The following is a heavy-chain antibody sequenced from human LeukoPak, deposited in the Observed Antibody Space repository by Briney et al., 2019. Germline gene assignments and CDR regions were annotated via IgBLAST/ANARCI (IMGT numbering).Heavy chain of an antibody. Sequence: GGSLRLSCAASGFIVSNKYMSWVRQAPGKGPEWVSVIYSGGSTYYADSVKGRFTISRDNSKNTLYLQMNSLRAEDTAVYYCARRAGAYSHPYDYWGQGTLVTVSS. CDR1: GFIVSNKY. V-gene: IGHV3-53*01. CDR3: ARRAGAYSHPYDY. D-gene: IGHD4/OR15-4a*01. CDR2: IYSGGST. J-gene: IGHJ4*02.